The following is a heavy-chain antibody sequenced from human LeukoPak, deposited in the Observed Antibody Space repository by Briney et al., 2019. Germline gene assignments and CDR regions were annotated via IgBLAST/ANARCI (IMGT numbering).Heavy chain of an antibody. CDR2: IYHSGST. CDR1: GGSISSSNW. D-gene: IGHD6-13*01. Sequence: PSETLSLTCAVSGGSISSSNWWSWVRQPPGKGLEWIGEIYHSGSTNYNPSLKSRVTISVDKSKNQFSLKLTSVTAADTAVYYCARVRIAAEGTIDYWGQGTLVTVSS. V-gene: IGHV4-4*02. J-gene: IGHJ4*02. CDR3: ARVRIAAEGTIDY.